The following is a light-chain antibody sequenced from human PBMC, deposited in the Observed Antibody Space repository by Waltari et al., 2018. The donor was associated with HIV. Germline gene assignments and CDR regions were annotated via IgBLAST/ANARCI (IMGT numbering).Light chain of an antibody. V-gene: IGKV1-17*01. Sequence: DIQMTQSPSSLSASVGDRVTITCRASQGIRNELGWYQQKPGKALKRLIFDASSLQSGVPSRFSGSGSGTEFSLTISSLQPEDFATYSCLQYNSHPWTFGQGTKVEIK. J-gene: IGKJ1*01. CDR2: DAS. CDR1: QGIRNE. CDR3: LQYNSHPWT.